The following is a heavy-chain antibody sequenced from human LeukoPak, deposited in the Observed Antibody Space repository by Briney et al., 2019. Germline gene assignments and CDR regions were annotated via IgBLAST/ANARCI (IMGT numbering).Heavy chain of an antibody. V-gene: IGHV3-23*01. CDR1: GFTFSSYA. J-gene: IGHJ4*02. D-gene: IGHD6-19*01. Sequence: SLRLSCAASGFTFSSYAMSWVRQAPGKGLEWVSAISGSGGSTYYADSAKGRFTISRDNSKNTLYLQMNSLRAEDTAVYYCAKGPDSSGWYIYFDYWGQGTLVTVSS. CDR3: AKGPDSSGWYIYFDY. CDR2: ISGSGGST.